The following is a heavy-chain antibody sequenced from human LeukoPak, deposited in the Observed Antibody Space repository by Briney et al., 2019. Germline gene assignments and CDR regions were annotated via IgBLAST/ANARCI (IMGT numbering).Heavy chain of an antibody. CDR2: IYYSGST. CDR3: ARDRPRLRGYTYGYYYYMDV. Sequence: SETLSLTCTVSGGSISSSSYYWGWIRQPPGKGLEWIGSIYYSGSTYYNPSLKSRVTISVDTSKNQFSLKLSSVTAADTAVYYCARDRPRLRGYTYGYYYYMDVWGKGTTVTVSS. J-gene: IGHJ6*03. D-gene: IGHD5-18*01. CDR1: GGSISSSSYY. V-gene: IGHV4-39*07.